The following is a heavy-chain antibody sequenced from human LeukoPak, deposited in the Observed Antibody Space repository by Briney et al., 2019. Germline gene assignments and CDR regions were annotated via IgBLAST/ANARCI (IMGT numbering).Heavy chain of an antibody. J-gene: IGHJ4*02. V-gene: IGHV3-11*01. CDR1: GFTLSDYY. CDR2: ISSSGSTI. Sequence: PGGSLRLSCAASGFTLSDYYMSWIRQAPGKGLEWVSYISSSGSTIYYADSVKGRFTISRDNAKNSLYLQMNSLRAEDTAVYYCVRPRVRWLQLNYWGQGTLVTVSS. CDR3: VRPRVRWLQLNY. D-gene: IGHD5-24*01.